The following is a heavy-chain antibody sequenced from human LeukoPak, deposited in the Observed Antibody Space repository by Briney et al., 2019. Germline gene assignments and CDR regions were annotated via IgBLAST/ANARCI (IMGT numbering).Heavy chain of an antibody. CDR2: ISYDGSSK. Sequence: PGGSLRPSCAASGFTFSTYAMHWVRQAPGKGLEWVAVISYDGSSKYYADSVKGRFTISRDNSKNTLYLQMNSLRAEDTAVYYCAREAAAGTSWLYHFDFWGQGALVTVSS. J-gene: IGHJ4*02. CDR3: AREAAAGTSWLYHFDF. CDR1: GFTFSTYA. V-gene: IGHV3-30-3*01. D-gene: IGHD6-13*01.